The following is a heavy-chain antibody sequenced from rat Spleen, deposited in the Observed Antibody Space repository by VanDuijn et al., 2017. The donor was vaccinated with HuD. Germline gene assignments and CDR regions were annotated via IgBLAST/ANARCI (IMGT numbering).Heavy chain of an antibody. V-gene: IGHV2S12*01. Sequence: QVQVKKSGPGLVQPSQTLSLTCSVSGFSLTSNGVSWVRQTPGKGLEWIAAISSGGSTYYNSALKSRLSISRDTSKSQVFLKMNSLQPDDTAIYFCARSDAAHYQILDAWGQGTSVTVSS. CDR1: GFSLTSNG. D-gene: IGHD1-1*01. CDR3: ARSDAAHYQILDA. J-gene: IGHJ4*01. CDR2: ISSGGST.